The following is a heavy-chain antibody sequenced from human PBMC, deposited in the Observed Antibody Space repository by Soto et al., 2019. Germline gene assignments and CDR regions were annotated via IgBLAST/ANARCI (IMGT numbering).Heavy chain of an antibody. CDR1: GFTFSTSW. CDR3: ARGDYLDRRFDS. J-gene: IGHJ4*02. CDR2: IKQDGSEK. V-gene: IGHV3-7*03. D-gene: IGHD3-22*01. Sequence: GSLRLSCAASGFTFSTSWMNWVRQAPGKGLEWVADIKQDGSEKYYVDSLKGRFTISRDNAKNSLYLQMNSLRAEDTAVYYCARGDYLDRRFDSWGQGTLVTVSS.